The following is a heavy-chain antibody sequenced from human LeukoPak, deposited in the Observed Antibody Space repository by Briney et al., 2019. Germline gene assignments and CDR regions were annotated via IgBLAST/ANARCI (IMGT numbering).Heavy chain of an antibody. D-gene: IGHD4-23*01. CDR1: GYSFTKYW. J-gene: IGHJ4*02. Sequence: GESLKISCKDSGYSFTKYWIAWVRQMPGKGLEWMGIIYPRDSDTTYSPSFQGQVTISADKSISTAYLQWSSLKASDTAMYFCARLLDYGGTYYFDYWGQGTLVTVSS. CDR2: IYPRDSDT. V-gene: IGHV5-51*01. CDR3: ARLLDYGGTYYFDY.